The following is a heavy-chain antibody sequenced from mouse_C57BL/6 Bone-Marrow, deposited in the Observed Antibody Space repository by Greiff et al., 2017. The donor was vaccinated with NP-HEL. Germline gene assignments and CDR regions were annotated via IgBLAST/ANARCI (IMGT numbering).Heavy chain of an antibody. J-gene: IGHJ1*03. V-gene: IGHV5-6*01. Sequence: EVQLQESGGDLVKPGGSLKLSCAASGFTFSSYGMSWVRQTPDKRLEWVATISSGGSYTYYPDSVKGRFTISRDNAKNTLYLQMSSLKSEDTAMYYCARQGITTVVAKGWYFDVWGTGTTVTVSS. CDR3: ARQGITTVVAKGWYFDV. CDR2: ISSGGSYT. D-gene: IGHD1-1*01. CDR1: GFTFSSYG.